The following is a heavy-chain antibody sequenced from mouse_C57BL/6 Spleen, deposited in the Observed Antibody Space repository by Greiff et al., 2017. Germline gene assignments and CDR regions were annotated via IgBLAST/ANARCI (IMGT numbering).Heavy chain of an antibody. CDR2: INPSSGYT. V-gene: IGHV1-4*01. CDR1: GYTFTSYT. CDR3: ARNQFAY. Sequence: QVQLQQSGAELARPGASVKMSCKASGYTFTSYTMHWVKQRPGQGLEWIGYINPSSGYTKYNQKFKDKATLSADKASSTAYMQPSRLTSEDSAVYYCARNQFAYWGQGTLVTVSA. J-gene: IGHJ3*01.